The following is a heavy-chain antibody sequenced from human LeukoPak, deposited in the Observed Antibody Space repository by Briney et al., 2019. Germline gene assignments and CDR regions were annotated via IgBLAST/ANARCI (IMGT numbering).Heavy chain of an antibody. CDR1: GYTFTSYD. CDR2: MNPNSGNT. V-gene: IGHV1-8*01. D-gene: IGHD1-14*01. Sequence: ASVKVSCKASGYTFTSYDINWVRQATGQGLEWMGWMNPNSGNTGYAQKFQGRVTMTRNTSITTAYMELSSLTSEDTAVYYCAREMNPSYYYYGMDVWGHGTTVTASS. J-gene: IGHJ6*02. CDR3: AREMNPSYYYYGMDV.